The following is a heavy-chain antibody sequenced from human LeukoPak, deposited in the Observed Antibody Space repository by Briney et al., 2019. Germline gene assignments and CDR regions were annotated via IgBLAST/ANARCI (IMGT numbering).Heavy chain of an antibody. CDR3: AREINYDFWDIDFDP. J-gene: IGHJ5*02. CDR2: ISYDGSNK. CDR1: GFTVTNAW. V-gene: IGHV3-30-3*01. Sequence: QSGGSLRLSCVASGFTVTNAWMSWVRQAPGKGLEWVAVISYDGSNKYYADSVKGRFTISRDNSKNTLYLQMNSLRAEDTAVYYCAREINYDFWDIDFDPWGQGTLVTVSS. D-gene: IGHD3-3*01.